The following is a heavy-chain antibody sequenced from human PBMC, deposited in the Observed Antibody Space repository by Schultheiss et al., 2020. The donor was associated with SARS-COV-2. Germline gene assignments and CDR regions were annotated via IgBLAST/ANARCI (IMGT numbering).Heavy chain of an antibody. CDR3: ARGSAAAGRANWFDP. Sequence: SETLSLSCTVSGGSISSGGYYWSWIRQHPGKGLEWIGYIYYSGSTYYNPSLKSRVTISVDTSKNQFSLKLSSVTAADTAVYYCARGSAAAGRANWFDPWGQGTLVTVSS. J-gene: IGHJ5*02. CDR2: IYYSGST. CDR1: GGSISSGGYY. D-gene: IGHD6-13*01. V-gene: IGHV4-31*03.